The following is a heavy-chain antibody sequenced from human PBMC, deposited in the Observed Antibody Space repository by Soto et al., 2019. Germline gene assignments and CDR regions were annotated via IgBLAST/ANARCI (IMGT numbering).Heavy chain of an antibody. CDR2: IIPIFGTA. V-gene: IGHV1-69*12. J-gene: IGHJ6*02. CDR3: AGPPELTRIYYYYGMDV. D-gene: IGHD1-7*01. CDR1: GGTFSSFA. Sequence: QVQLVQSGAEVKKPGSSVKVSCKASGGTFSSFAISWVRQAPGQGLEWMGGIIPIFGTANYAQKFQGRVTITADESTSTAYMELSSLRSEDMAVYYCAGPPELTRIYYYYGMDVWGQGTTVTVSS.